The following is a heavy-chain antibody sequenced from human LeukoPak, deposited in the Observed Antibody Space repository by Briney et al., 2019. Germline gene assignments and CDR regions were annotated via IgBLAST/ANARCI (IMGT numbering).Heavy chain of an antibody. Sequence: GGSLRLSCAASGFTFSSYAMSWVRQAPGKGLEWVSTISGSGGTTYYADSVKGRFTISRDNAKNSLYLQMNSLRAEDTAVYYCAELGITMIGGVWGKGTTVTISS. V-gene: IGHV3-23*01. CDR1: GFTFSSYA. J-gene: IGHJ6*04. CDR3: AELGITMIGGV. D-gene: IGHD3-10*02. CDR2: ISGSGGTT.